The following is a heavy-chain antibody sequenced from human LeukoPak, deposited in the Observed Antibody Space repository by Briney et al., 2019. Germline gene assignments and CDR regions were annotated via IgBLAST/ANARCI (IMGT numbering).Heavy chain of an antibody. Sequence: SETLSLTCTVSGGSISSYYWSWIRQPPGKGLEWIGYIYTSGSTNYNPSLKSRVTISVDTSKNQFSLTLSSVTAADTAVYYCARQWYYDFWSGYDPWGQGTLVTVSS. CDR2: IYTSGST. CDR3: ARQWYYDFWSGYDP. CDR1: GGSISSYY. J-gene: IGHJ5*02. D-gene: IGHD3-3*01. V-gene: IGHV4-4*09.